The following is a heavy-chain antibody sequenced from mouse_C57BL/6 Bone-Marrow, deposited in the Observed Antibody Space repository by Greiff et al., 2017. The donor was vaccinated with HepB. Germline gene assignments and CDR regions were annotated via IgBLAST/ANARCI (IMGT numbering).Heavy chain of an antibody. CDR2: ISDGGSYT. D-gene: IGHD4-1*01. V-gene: IGHV5-4*01. Sequence: VQLQESGGGLVKPGGSLKLSCAASGFTFSSYAMSWVRQTPEKRLEWVATISDGGSYTYYPDNVKGRFTISRDNAKNNLYLQMSHLKSEDTAMYYCARDWDGGFAYWGQGTLVTVSA. J-gene: IGHJ3*01. CDR3: ARDWDGGFAY. CDR1: GFTFSSYA.